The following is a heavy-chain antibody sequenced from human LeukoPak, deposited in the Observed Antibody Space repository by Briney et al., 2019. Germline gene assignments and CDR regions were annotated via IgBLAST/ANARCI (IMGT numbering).Heavy chain of an antibody. V-gene: IGHV1-69*01. CDR2: IIPIFGTA. J-gene: IGHJ4*02. CDR3: ARDGGGSWYFDY. CDR1: GGTFSSYA. Sequence: SVKVSCKASGGTFSSYAISWVRQAPGQGLGWMGGIIPIFGTANYAQKFQGRVTITADESTSTAYMELSSLRSEDTAVYYCARDGGGSWYFDYWGQGTLVTVSS. D-gene: IGHD6-13*01.